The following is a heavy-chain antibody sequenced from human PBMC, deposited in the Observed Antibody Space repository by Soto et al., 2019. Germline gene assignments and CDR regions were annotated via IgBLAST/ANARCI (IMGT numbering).Heavy chain of an antibody. Sequence: QVKLVQSGAEVKKPGASVKVSCKASGYTFSSYGITWVRQAPGQGLEWMGWFNTYNGNTNYAQKLQGRVTMTTDTSTSTAYMELRSLRSDDTAVYYCARERGNYAYGDYWGQGTLVTVSS. J-gene: IGHJ4*02. D-gene: IGHD3-16*01. V-gene: IGHV1-18*01. CDR1: GYTFSSYG. CDR3: ARERGNYAYGDY. CDR2: FNTYNGNT.